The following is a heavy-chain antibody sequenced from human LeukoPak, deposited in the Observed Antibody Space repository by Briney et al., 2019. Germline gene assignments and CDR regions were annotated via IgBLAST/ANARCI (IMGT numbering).Heavy chain of an antibody. CDR1: GFTFSSYG. V-gene: IGHV3-30*18. CDR3: AKGLSSDEYSSGWYDAFDI. J-gene: IGHJ3*02. CDR2: ISYDGSNK. D-gene: IGHD6-19*01. Sequence: GRSLRLSCAASGFTFSSYGMHWVRQAPGKGLEWVAVISYDGSNKYYADSVKGRFTISRDNSKNTLYLQMNSLRAEDTAVYYCAKGLSSDEYSSGWYDAFDIWGQGTMVTVSS.